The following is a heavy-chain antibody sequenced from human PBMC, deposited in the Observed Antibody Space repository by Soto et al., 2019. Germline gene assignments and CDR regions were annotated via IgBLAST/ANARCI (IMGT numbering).Heavy chain of an antibody. J-gene: IGHJ6*03. CDR2: INPSGGST. CDR1: GYTFTSYY. CDR3: ARDIVVVPAAIRGDYYYYYMDV. Sequence: GASVKVSCKASGYTFTSYYMHWVRQAPGQGLEWMGIINPSGGSTSYAQKFQGRVTMTRDTSTSTVYMELSSLRSEDTAAYYCARDIVVVPAAIRGDYYYYYMDVWGKGTTVTVSS. D-gene: IGHD2-2*02. V-gene: IGHV1-46*03.